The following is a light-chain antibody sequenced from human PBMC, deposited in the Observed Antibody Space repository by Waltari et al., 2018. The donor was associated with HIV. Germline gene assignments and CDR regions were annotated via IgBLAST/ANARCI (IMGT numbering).Light chain of an antibody. CDR3: MVWHSSAWV. V-gene: IGLV5-45*01. Sequence: QALLTQPASLPLSPGAYASHTRTFRSDLNVDIYRLYWSQQKPGSPPKYLLNYRSDADTQQGSGVPSRFSGSKDASANAGILLIPGPQSEDEADYYCMVWHSSAWVFGGGTRLTV. CDR1: SDLNVDIYR. J-gene: IGLJ3*02. CDR2: YRSDADT.